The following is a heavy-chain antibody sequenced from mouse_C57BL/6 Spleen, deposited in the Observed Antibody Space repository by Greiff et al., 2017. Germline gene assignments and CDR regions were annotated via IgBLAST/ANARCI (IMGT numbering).Heavy chain of an antibody. CDR1: GFTFSSYA. CDR3: TSVPYYYGSSPGWFAY. J-gene: IGHJ3*01. D-gene: IGHD1-1*01. Sequence: EVQLVESGEGLVKPGGSLKLSCAASGFTFSSYAMSWVRQTPEKRLEWVAYISSGGDYIYYADTVKGRFTISRDNARNTLYLQMSSLKSEDTAMYYCTSVPYYYGSSPGWFAYWGQGTLVTVSA. CDR2: ISSGGDYI. V-gene: IGHV5-9-1*02.